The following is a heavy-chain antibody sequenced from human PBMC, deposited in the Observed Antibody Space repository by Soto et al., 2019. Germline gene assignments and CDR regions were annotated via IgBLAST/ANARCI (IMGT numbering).Heavy chain of an antibody. Sequence: ASVKVSCKASGYTFTSYGISWVRQAPGQGLEWMGWISAYNGNTNYAQKLQGRVTMTTDTSTSTAYMELRSLRSDDTAVYYCGRDPGECSRSGGGFDYWDQGTLVTVSS. CDR1: GYTFTSYG. CDR2: ISAYNGNT. J-gene: IGHJ4*02. V-gene: IGHV1-18*01. D-gene: IGHD6-6*01. CDR3: GRDPGECSRSGGGFDY.